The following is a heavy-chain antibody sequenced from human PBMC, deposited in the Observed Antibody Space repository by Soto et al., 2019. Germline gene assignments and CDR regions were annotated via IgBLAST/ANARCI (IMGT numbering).Heavy chain of an antibody. D-gene: IGHD2-8*02. CDR3: ARDLVIVLEPYYFDY. CDR1: GFTFSSYS. CDR2: ISSSSSTI. V-gene: IGHV3-48*01. Sequence: EVQLVESGGGLVQPGGSLRLSCAASGFTFSSYSMNWVRQAPGKGLEWVSYISSSSSTIYYADSVKGRFTISRDNAKNSLYLQMNSLRAEDTVVYYCARDLVIVLEPYYFDYWGQGTLVTVSS. J-gene: IGHJ4*02.